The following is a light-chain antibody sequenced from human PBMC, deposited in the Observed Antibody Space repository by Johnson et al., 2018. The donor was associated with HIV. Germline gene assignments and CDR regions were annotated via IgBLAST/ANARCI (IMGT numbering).Light chain of an antibody. CDR2: DNT. CDR1: SSNIGSNY. J-gene: IGLJ1*01. CDR3: GTWDSSLSAYV. V-gene: IGLV1-51*01. Sequence: QSVLTQPPSVSAAPGQRVTISCSGSSSNIGSNYVSWYQQVPGTAPKLLIYDNTKRPSGIPDRFSGSKSGTSATLGITGLQTGDEADYYCGTWDSSLSAYVFGTGTKVTVL.